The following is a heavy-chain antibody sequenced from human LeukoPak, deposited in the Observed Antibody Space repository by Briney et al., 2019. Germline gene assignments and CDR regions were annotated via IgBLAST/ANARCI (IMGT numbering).Heavy chain of an antibody. CDR2: IHFDGSTK. CDR1: GFTFSSYG. D-gene: IGHD4-11*01. Sequence: PGGSLRLSCAASGFTFSSYGMHWVRQAPGKGLEWVAFIHFDGSTKYSGDSVKGRFTISRDNSKNTLYLQMNSLRPEDTAVYYCAKDAQRGFDYSNSLEYWGQGTLVTVSS. J-gene: IGHJ4*02. CDR3: AKDAQRGFDYSNSLEY. V-gene: IGHV3-30*02.